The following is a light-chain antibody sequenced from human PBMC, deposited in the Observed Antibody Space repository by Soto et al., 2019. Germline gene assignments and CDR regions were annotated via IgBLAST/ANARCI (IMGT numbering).Light chain of an antibody. CDR3: QQTSSFPPT. J-gene: IGKJ4*01. CDR1: QSVSSSY. V-gene: IGKV3-20*01. Sequence: EIVLTQSPGTLSLSPGERATLSCRASQSVSSSYLAWYQQKPGQAPRLLIYGASSRATGIPDRFSGSGSGTDFTLTISRLEPEDFATYYCQQTSSFPPTFGGGTKVEIK. CDR2: GAS.